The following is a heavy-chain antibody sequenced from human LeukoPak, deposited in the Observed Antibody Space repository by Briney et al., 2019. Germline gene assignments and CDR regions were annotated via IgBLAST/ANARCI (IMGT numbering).Heavy chain of an antibody. CDR3: TKDITPGGADV. CDR1: GFTFDEHA. CDR2: IMWDGVTR. Sequence: PGGSLRLSCAASGFTFDEHAMHWVRQAPGKGLEWVAGIMWDGVTRGYADSVKGRFTISIDSAKNSLYLQMNSLRVEDTAFYYCTKDITPGGADVWGQGTTVIVSS. V-gene: IGHV3-9*01. J-gene: IGHJ6*02. D-gene: IGHD1-26*01.